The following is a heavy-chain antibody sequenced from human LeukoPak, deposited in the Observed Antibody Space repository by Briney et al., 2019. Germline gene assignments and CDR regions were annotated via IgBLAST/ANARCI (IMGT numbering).Heavy chain of an antibody. Sequence: SETLSLTCTISGTAISSYFWNWIRQSPAKGLEWIGYFYHIGGTSYNPSLRSRVTISVDSSQKKFSLQVTSVTAADTAIYYCAGGRMGRYYDHWGQGTPVAVSA. J-gene: IGHJ4*02. CDR1: GTAISSYF. V-gene: IGHV4-59*08. D-gene: IGHD1-26*01. CDR3: AGGRMGRYYDH. CDR2: FYHIGGT.